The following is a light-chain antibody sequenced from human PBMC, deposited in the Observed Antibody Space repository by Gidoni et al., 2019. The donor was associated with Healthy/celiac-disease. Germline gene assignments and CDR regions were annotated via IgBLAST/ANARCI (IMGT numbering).Light chain of an antibody. Sequence: DIVMTQSPLALLVTPGEPASISCRSSQSLLHSNGYNYLDWYLQKPGQSPQLLIYLGSNRASGVPDRFSGSGSGTDFTLKISRVEAEDVGVYYCMQDIQTALTFGEGTKVEIK. J-gene: IGKJ4*01. CDR2: LGS. CDR3: MQDIQTALT. V-gene: IGKV2-28*01. CDR1: QSLLHSNGYNY.